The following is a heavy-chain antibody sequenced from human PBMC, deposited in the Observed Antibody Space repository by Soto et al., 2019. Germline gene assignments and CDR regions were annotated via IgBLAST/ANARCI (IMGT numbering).Heavy chain of an antibody. V-gene: IGHV3-23*01. CDR2: ISGSGGST. Sequence: PWGSLRLSCSASGFTFSSYAMSWFRQAPGKGLEWVSAISGSGGSTYYADSVKGRFTISRDNSKNTLYLQMNSLRAEVTAVYYCAKYFFGLTHYDSSGYYFDYWGQGALVTVSS. J-gene: IGHJ4*02. CDR1: GFTFSSYA. CDR3: AKYFFGLTHYDSSGYYFDY. D-gene: IGHD3-22*01.